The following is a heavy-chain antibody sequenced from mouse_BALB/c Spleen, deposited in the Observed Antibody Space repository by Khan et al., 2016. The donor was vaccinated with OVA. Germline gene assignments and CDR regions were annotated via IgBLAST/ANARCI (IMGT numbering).Heavy chain of an antibody. J-gene: IGHJ3*01. D-gene: IGHD1-1*01. Sequence: QVQLKQSGAELMKPGASVKISCKPTGYTFSSYWIEWVKQRPGHGLEWIGEILPGSNSTNYNERFQGKATITADTSSNTAYMQLSSLTSEDSAIYDCARGNYYGSNSWFGYWGQGTLVTVSA. CDR3: ARGNYYGSNSWFGY. CDR2: ILPGSNST. CDR1: GYTFSSYW. V-gene: IGHV1-9*01.